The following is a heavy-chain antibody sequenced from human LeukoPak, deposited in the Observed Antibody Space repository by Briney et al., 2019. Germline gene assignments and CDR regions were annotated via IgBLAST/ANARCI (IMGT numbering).Heavy chain of an antibody. J-gene: IGHJ4*02. D-gene: IGHD3-10*01. CDR3: ARSIRNYYGSGHPFDY. V-gene: IGHV4-34*01. CDR2: INHSGST. Sequence: PSETLSLTCAVYGGSFSGYYWSWIRQPPGKGLEWIGEINHSGSTNYNPSLKSRVTISVDTSKNQFSLKLSSVTAADTAVYYCARSIRNYYGSGHPFDYWGQGTLVTVSS. CDR1: GGSFSGYY.